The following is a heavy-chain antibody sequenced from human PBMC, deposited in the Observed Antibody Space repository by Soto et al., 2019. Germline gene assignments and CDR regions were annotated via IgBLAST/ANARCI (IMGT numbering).Heavy chain of an antibody. CDR3: AAVRAVAEESGAFDI. CDR1: GFTFTSSA. V-gene: IGHV1-58*01. J-gene: IGHJ3*02. Sequence: SVKVSCKASGFTFTSSAVQWVRQARGQRLEWIGWIVVGSGNTNYAQKFQERVTITRDMSTSTAYMELSSLRSEDTAVYYCAAVRAVAEESGAFDIWGQGTMVTVS. CDR2: IVVGSGNT. D-gene: IGHD6-19*01.